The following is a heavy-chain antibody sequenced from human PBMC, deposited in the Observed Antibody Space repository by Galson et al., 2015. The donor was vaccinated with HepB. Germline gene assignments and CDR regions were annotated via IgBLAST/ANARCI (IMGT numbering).Heavy chain of an antibody. Sequence: CAISGDSVSSYSAAWNCIRQSPSRGLEWLGRTYYRSKWYNDYAVSLKSRITINPDTSKNQFSLQLNSVTPEDTAVYYCARASDWGSGAFDIWGQGTMVTVSS. V-gene: IGHV6-1*01. CDR1: GDSVSSYSAA. J-gene: IGHJ3*02. D-gene: IGHD7-27*01. CDR3: ARASDWGSGAFDI. CDR2: TYYRSKWYN.